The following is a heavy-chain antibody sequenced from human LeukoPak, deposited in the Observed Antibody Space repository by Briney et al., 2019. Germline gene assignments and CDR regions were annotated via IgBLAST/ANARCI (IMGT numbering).Heavy chain of an antibody. CDR1: GGSISSSSYY. Sequence: PSETLSLTCTVSGGSISSSSYYWGWIRQPPGKGLEWIGSIYYSGSTYYNPSLKSRVTISVDTSKNQFSLKLSSVTAADTAVYYCATILATVVTRWFQGGAYGMDVWGQGTTVTVSS. V-gene: IGHV4-39*01. D-gene: IGHD4-23*01. CDR2: IYYSGST. CDR3: ATILATVVTRWFQGGAYGMDV. J-gene: IGHJ6*02.